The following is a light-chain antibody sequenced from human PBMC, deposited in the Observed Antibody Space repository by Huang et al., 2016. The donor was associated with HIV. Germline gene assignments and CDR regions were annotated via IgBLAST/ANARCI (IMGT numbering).Light chain of an antibody. CDR2: DAS. J-gene: IGKJ3*01. Sequence: EIVLTQSPATLSLSPGERATLSCRASPSVSSYLAWYQQKPGQAPRLLIYDASNRATGIPARFSGSGSGTDFTLTISSLEPEDFAVYYCQQRSNWPPIFTFGPGTKVDIK. CDR3: QQRSNWPPIFT. CDR1: PSVSSY. V-gene: IGKV3-11*01.